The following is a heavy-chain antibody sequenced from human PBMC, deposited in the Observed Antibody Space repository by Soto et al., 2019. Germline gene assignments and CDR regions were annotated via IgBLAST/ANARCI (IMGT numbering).Heavy chain of an antibody. J-gene: IGHJ3*01. V-gene: IGHV2-5*02. Sequence: SGPTLVNPTQTRTLTCIFSGFSLNTSAVGVGWVRQPPGEALEWLTLIYWDDDKRYSPSLKSRLTITKDTSKNQVVLTMTNMDPVDTATYYCAHWKDDGSGRYPLAFDLWGPGTMVTVS. CDR2: IYWDDDK. CDR3: AHWKDDGSGRYPLAFDL. D-gene: IGHD3-10*01. CDR1: GFSLNTSAVG.